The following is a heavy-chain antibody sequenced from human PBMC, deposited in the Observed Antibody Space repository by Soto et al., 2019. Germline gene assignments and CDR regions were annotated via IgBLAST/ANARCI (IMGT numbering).Heavy chain of an antibody. CDR1: GYTFTGFY. CDR3: ARDPGPYGDYSY. D-gene: IGHD4-17*01. CDR2: INPNNGGT. J-gene: IGHJ4*02. V-gene: IGHV1-2*02. Sequence: GASVQVTCKASGYTFTGFYMHWVRQAPGQGLEWMGWINPNNGGTNYVQKFQDRVTMTRDTSITTAYMELSGLRSDDTAVYYCARDPGPYGDYSYWGQGTLVTVSS.